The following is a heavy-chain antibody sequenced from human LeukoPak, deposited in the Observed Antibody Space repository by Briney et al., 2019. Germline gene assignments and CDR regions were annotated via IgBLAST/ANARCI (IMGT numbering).Heavy chain of an antibody. CDR3: ARDQGYCGGDCRDAFDI. J-gene: IGHJ3*02. V-gene: IGHV1-18*01. D-gene: IGHD2-21*02. Sequence: APVKVSCKASGYTFTSYGISWVRQAPGQGLEWMGWISAYNGNTNYAQKLQGRVTMTTDTSTSTAYMELRSLRSDDTAVYYCARDQGYCGGDCRDAFDIWGQGTMVTVSS. CDR1: GYTFTSYG. CDR2: ISAYNGNT.